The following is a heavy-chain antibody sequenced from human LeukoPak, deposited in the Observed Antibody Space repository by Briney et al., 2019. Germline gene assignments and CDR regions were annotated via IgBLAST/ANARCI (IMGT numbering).Heavy chain of an antibody. D-gene: IGHD3-10*01. V-gene: IGHV1-2*02. CDR1: GYTFTGYY. CDR3: ARGGITMVQGVIIRNWFDP. Sequence: ASVKVSCKASGYTFTGYYMHWVRQAPGQGLEWMGWMNPNSGGTNYAQKFQGRVTMTRDTSISTAYMELSRLRSDDTAVYYCARGGITMVQGVIIRNWFDPWGQGTLVTVSS. J-gene: IGHJ5*02. CDR2: MNPNSGGT.